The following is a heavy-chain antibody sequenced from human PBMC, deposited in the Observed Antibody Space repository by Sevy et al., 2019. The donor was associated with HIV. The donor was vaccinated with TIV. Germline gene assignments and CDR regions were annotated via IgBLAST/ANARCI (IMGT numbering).Heavy chain of an antibody. CDR1: GYTFNNYY. D-gene: IGHD3-3*01. CDR3: ARDLTIFGVIPDY. Sequence: DPVKVSCKASGYTFNNYYMHWVRQAPRQGLEGMGIINPSGGSTSYAQKFQGRVTISRDTLTNTVYMELTSLRSEDTAIYHCARDLTIFGVIPDYWGQGTLVTVSS. V-gene: IGHV1-46*02. J-gene: IGHJ4*02. CDR2: INPSGGST.